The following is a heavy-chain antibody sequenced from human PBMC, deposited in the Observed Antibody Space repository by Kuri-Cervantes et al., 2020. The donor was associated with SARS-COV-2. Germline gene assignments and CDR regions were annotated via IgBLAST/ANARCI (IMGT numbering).Heavy chain of an antibody. J-gene: IGHJ6*02. CDR1: GFTFSNAW. CDR2: IKSKTDGMTT. V-gene: IGHV3-15*07. CDR3: TTLGTGYSYGFDYYGMDV. D-gene: IGHD5-18*01. Sequence: ETLSLTCAASGFTFSNAWMNWVRQAPGKGLEWVGRIKSKTDGMTTDYAAPVKGRFTISRDDSKNTLYLQMNSLKTEDTAVYYCTTLGTGYSYGFDYYGMDVWGQGTTVTVSS.